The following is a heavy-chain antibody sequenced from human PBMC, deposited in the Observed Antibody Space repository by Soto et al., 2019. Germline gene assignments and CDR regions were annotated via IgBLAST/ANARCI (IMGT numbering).Heavy chain of an antibody. J-gene: IGHJ6*02. V-gene: IGHV3-30*03. CDR1: GFIFSSYG. Sequence: QVQLVXSGGGVVQPGRSLRLSCAASGFIFSSYGMHWVRQAPGKGLEWVAVISYDGSNKDYADSVKGRXXXXXXXXXXXXXXXXXXXXXXDXAVYYCAXDWARWWYGMDVXXXXXTXXXSS. CDR2: ISYDGSNK. CDR3: AXDWARWWYGMDV. D-gene: IGHD3-10*01.